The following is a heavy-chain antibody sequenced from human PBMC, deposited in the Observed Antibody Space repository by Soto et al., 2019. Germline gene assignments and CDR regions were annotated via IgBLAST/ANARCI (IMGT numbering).Heavy chain of an antibody. J-gene: IGHJ4*02. CDR2: INRDGSSA. D-gene: IGHD3-22*01. Sequence: PGGPLRLSCAASGFTFSSYWMHWVRQAPGKGLVWVSRINRDGSSASYVDSVKGRFTVSRDNAKNTLYLQMNSLRAEDTAVYYCARIGQIAGLGHWGQGALVTVSS. CDR1: GFTFSSYW. V-gene: IGHV3-74*01. CDR3: ARIGQIAGLGH.